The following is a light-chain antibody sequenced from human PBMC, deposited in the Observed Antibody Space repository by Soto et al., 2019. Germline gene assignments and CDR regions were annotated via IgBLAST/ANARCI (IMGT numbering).Light chain of an antibody. J-gene: IGLJ1*01. CDR2: EVV. CDR3: KSYAGSNTYV. V-gene: IGLV2-8*01. CDR1: KSDIGIYDF. Sequence: QSALTQPPSASGSPGQSVTISCTGSKSDIGIYDFVSWYQHHPGKAPRLIIYEVVQRPSGVPDRFSGSKSGNTASLTVSGLQDADEADYFGKSYAGSNTYVFGTGTQLTVL.